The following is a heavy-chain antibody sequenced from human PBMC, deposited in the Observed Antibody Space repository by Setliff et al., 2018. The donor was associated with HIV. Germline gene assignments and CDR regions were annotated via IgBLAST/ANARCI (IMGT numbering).Heavy chain of an antibody. CDR1: AASINSYY. CDR2: IFASWYT. J-gene: IGHJ5*02. CDR3: ARRIEKAGTWPDQNWLDP. V-gene: IGHV4-4*09. Sequence: SETLSLTCTFSAASINSYYWNWIRQPPGKGLEWIGLIFASWYTKYNPSLQSRVSMARDTSKKQFSLKLREGTAADTAILDWARRIEKAGTWPDQNWLDPWGQG. D-gene: IGHD3-10*01.